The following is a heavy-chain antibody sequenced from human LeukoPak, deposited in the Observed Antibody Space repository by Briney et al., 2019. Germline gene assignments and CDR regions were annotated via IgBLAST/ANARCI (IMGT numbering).Heavy chain of an antibody. CDR3: ARADSGSPVAFDI. Sequence: GASVKVSCKASGYTFTSYAMNWVRQAPGQGHEWMGWITTNTGNPTYAQGFTGRFVFSLDTSVSTAYLQISSLKAEDTAVYHCARADSGSPVAFDIWGQGTMVTVSS. V-gene: IGHV7-4-1*02. CDR2: ITTNTGNP. CDR1: GYTFTSYA. J-gene: IGHJ3*02. D-gene: IGHD1-26*01.